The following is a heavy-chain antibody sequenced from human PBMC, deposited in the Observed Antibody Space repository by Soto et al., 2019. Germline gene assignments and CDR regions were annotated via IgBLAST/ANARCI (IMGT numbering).Heavy chain of an antibody. D-gene: IGHD2-15*01. CDR2: ISSSSSYI. J-gene: IGHJ3*02. CDR3: ARDHYCSGGSCYHDAFDI. V-gene: IGHV3-21*01. CDR1: GFTFSSYS. Sequence: EVQLVESGGGLVKPGGSLRLSCAASGFTFSSYSMNWVRQAPGKGLEWVSSISSSSSYIYYADSVKGRFTISRDNAKNSLYLQMNSLRAEDTAVYYCARDHYCSGGSCYHDAFDIWGQGTMVTVSS.